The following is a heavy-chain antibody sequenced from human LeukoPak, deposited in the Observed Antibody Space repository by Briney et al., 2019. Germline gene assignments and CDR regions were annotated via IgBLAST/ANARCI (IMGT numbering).Heavy chain of an antibody. D-gene: IGHD6-13*01. J-gene: IGHJ4*02. CDR3: ARDGSSSWYAY. CDR1: GYTFTSYG. V-gene: IGHV1-18*01. Sequence: GASVKVSCKASGYTFTSYGIIWVRQAPGQGLEWMGWISPYNGNTNYAQKLQGRVTMTADTSTSTAYMDLRSLSSDDTAVDYCARDGSSSWYAYWGQGNLVTVSS. CDR2: ISPYNGNT.